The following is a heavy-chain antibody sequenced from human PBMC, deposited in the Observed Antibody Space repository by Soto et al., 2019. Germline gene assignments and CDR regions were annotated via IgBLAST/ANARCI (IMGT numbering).Heavy chain of an antibody. V-gene: IGHV1-3*05. J-gene: IGHJ3*02. Sequence: QVQLVQSEAEEKKPGASVKVSCKASGYTFTTYIMHWVRQAPGQRLEWRGWINAGNGNTKYSQKFQDRVTFTRDTSASKAYMELSSLRSEDTAVYYCASAIAVPSDAFDIWGQGTMVTVSS. CDR2: INAGNGNT. CDR3: ASAIAVPSDAFDI. D-gene: IGHD6-19*01. CDR1: GYTFTTYI.